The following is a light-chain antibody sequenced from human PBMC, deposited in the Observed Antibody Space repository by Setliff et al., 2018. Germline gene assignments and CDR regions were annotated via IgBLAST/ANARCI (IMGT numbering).Light chain of an antibody. V-gene: IGLV2-14*01. CDR2: XVS. Sequence: QSALTQPASVSGSPGQSITISCTGTSSDVGGYNYXXXXXXXPXXXPXLMIXXVSNRPSGVSNRFSGSKSGNTASLTISGLQAEDEADYYCSSCTSSSTLVFGGGTK. J-gene: IGLJ2*01. CDR3: SSCTSSSTLV. CDR1: SSDVGGYNY.